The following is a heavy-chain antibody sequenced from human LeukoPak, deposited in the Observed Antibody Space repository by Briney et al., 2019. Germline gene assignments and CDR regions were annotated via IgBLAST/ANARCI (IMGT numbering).Heavy chain of an antibody. D-gene: IGHD5-24*01. Sequence: KPGGSLRLSCAASGFIFSNYIMNWVRQAPGKGLELVSSISTGSRHINYAASVKGRFTISRDDAKNSLYLQMNSLRAEDTAVYYCARDLSGDGYNKFDYWGQGTLVTVSP. CDR3: ARDLSGDGYNKFDY. CDR1: GFIFSNYI. CDR2: ISTGSRHI. J-gene: IGHJ4*02. V-gene: IGHV3-21*01.